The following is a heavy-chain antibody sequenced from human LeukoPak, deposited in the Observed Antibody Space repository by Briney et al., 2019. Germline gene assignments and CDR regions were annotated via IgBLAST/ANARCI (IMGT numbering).Heavy chain of an antibody. D-gene: IGHD3-10*01. CDR3: AKSIYSGRYYGMDV. CDR2: ISWNSGSI. V-gene: IGHV3-9*01. CDR1: GFTFDDYA. Sequence: PGRSLRLSCAASGFTFDDYAMHWVRQAPGKGLEWVSGISWNSGSIGYADSVKGRFTISRDNAKNSLYLQMNSLRAEDTALYYCAKSIYSGRYYGMDVWGQGTTVTVSS. J-gene: IGHJ6*02.